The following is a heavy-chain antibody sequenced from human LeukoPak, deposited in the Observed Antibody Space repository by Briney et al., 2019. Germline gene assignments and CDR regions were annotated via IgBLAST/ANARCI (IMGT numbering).Heavy chain of an antibody. CDR3: ARDRYEDSPDEAFDI. Sequence: GGSLRLSCAASGFTFSSYGMHWVRQAPGKGLEWVAVIWYDGSNKYYADSVKGRFTTSRDNSKNTLYLQMNSLRAEDTAVYYCARDRYEDSPDEAFDIWGQGTMVTVSS. D-gene: IGHD1-1*01. V-gene: IGHV3-33*01. CDR2: IWYDGSNK. CDR1: GFTFSSYG. J-gene: IGHJ3*02.